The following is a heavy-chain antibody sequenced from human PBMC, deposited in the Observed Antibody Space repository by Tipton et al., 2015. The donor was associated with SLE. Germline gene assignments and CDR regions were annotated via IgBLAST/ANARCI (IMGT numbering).Heavy chain of an antibody. CDR1: GGSFSSYY. CDR3: ARLEY. V-gene: IGHV4-39*01. D-gene: IGHD3-3*01. Sequence: TLSLTCAVYGGSFSSYYWGWIRQPPGKGLEWIGSIYYSGSTYYNPSLKSRVTISVDTSKNQFSLKLSSVTAADTAVYYCARLEYWGQGTLVTVSS. CDR2: IYYSGST. J-gene: IGHJ4*02.